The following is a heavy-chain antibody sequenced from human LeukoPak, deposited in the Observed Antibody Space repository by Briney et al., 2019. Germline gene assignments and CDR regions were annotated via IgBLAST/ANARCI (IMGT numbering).Heavy chain of an antibody. V-gene: IGHV4-59*01. D-gene: IGHD2-2*01. Sequence: SETLSLTCTVSGGSISSYYWSWIRQPPGKGLEWIGYIYYSGSTNYNPSLKSRVTISVDTSKNQFSLKPSSVTAADTAVYYCARYCSSTSCYLNGMDVWGKGTTVTVSS. CDR2: IYYSGST. CDR3: ARYCSSTSCYLNGMDV. J-gene: IGHJ6*04. CDR1: GGSISSYY.